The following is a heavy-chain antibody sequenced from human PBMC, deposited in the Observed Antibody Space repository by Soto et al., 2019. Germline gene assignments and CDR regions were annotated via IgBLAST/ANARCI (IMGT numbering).Heavy chain of an antibody. D-gene: IGHD3-9*01. CDR3: ATRGGLLRYFDWSSGSDAFDI. Sequence: QGQLVESGGAVVQPGGSLRLSCAASGFSFSYSAMHWVRQAPGERLEWVAIIWYDGSNKYYADSVKGRFIISRDNSDNPRYLKMNSLRAEDTAVYYCATRGGLLRYFDWSSGSDAFDIWGQGTMVTVSS. V-gene: IGHV3-33*03. J-gene: IGHJ3*02. CDR2: IWYDGSNK. CDR1: GFSFSYSA.